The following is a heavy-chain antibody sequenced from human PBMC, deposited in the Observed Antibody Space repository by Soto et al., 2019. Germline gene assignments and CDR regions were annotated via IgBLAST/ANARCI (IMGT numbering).Heavy chain of an antibody. D-gene: IGHD3-16*01. CDR2: ISSNGGST. V-gene: IGHV3-64D*08. CDR1: GFTFSSYA. Sequence: GGSLRLSCSASGFTFSSYAMHWVRQAPGKGLEYVSAISSNGGSTYYADSVKGRFTISRDNSKNTLYLQMSSLRAEDTAVYYFVKDHCSSFGAFYFDYWGQGTLVTVSS. CDR3: VKDHCSSFGAFYFDY. J-gene: IGHJ4*02.